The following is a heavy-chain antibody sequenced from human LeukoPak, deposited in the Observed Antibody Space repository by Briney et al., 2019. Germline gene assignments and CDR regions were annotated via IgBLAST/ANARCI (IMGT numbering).Heavy chain of an antibody. D-gene: IGHD1-1*01. CDR1: GGSFSGYY. Sequence: SETLSLTCAVYGGSFSGYYWSWIRQPPGKGLEWIGEINHSGSTNYNPSLKSRVTISVDTSKNQFSLKLSSVTAADTAVYYCARAVQLERPYYYYYMDVWGKGTTVTVSS. V-gene: IGHV4-34*01. CDR3: ARAVQLERPYYYYYMDV. J-gene: IGHJ6*03. CDR2: INHSGST.